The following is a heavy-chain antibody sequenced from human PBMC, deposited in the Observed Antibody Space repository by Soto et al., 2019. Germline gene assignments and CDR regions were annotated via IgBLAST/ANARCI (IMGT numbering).Heavy chain of an antibody. V-gene: IGHV1-69*13. CDR2: IIPIFGTA. J-gene: IGHJ3*02. Sequence: SVKVSCKTSGGTFSSYAISWVRQAPGQGLEWMGGIIPIFGTANYAQKFQGRVTITADESTSTAYMELSSLRSEDTAVYYCARGRIAAAGHRDAFDIWGQGTMVTVSS. CDR1: GGTFSSYA. CDR3: ARGRIAAAGHRDAFDI. D-gene: IGHD6-13*01.